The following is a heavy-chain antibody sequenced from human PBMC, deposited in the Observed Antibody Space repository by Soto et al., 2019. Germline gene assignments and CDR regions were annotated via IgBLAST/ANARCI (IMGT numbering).Heavy chain of an antibody. CDR3: ARCSRAKWELLEVYFDY. CDR1: GFTFSSYA. J-gene: IGHJ4*02. D-gene: IGHD1-26*01. Sequence: EVQLLESGGGLVQPGGSLRLSCAASGFTFSSYAMSWVRQAPGKGLEWVSAISGSGGSTYYADSVKGQFTISRDNSKNPLYLQMNSLRAEDTAVYYCARCSRAKWELLEVYFDYWGQGTLVAVSS. V-gene: IGHV3-23*01. CDR2: ISGSGGST.